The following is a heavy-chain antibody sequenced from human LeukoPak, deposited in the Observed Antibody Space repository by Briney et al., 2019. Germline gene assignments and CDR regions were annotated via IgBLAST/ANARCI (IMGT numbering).Heavy chain of an antibody. J-gene: IGHJ5*02. CDR1: GFTFDDYA. D-gene: IGHD2-21*02. Sequence: GGSLRLSCAASGFTFDDYAMHWVRQAPGKRLEWVSVTYAGGASWYGDFVEGRFTISRDNSKNTVHLQMSGLRGDDTAIYYCARADSSKWWGLDPWGQGTLVTVAS. V-gene: IGHV3-20*04. CDR3: ARADSSKWWGLDP. CDR2: TYAGGAS.